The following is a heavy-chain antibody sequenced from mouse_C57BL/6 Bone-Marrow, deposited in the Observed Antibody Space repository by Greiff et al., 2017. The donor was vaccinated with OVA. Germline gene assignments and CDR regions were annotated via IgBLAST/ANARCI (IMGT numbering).Heavy chain of an antibody. Sequence: DVQLQESGPGLVKPSQSLSLTCSVTGYSITSGYYWNWIRQFPGNKLEWMGYISYDGSNNYNPSLKNRISITRDTSKNQFFLKLNSVTTEDTATYYCARYYYGSSYGPYWGQGTLVTVSA. J-gene: IGHJ3*01. CDR3: ARYYYGSSYGPY. V-gene: IGHV3-6*01. CDR1: GYSITSGYY. D-gene: IGHD1-1*01. CDR2: ISYDGSN.